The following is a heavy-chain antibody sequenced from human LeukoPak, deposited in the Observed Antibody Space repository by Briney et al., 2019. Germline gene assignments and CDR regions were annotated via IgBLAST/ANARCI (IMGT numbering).Heavy chain of an antibody. V-gene: IGHV3-11*06. CDR1: GFTFSDYY. Sequence: PGGSLRLSCAASGFTFSDYYMSWIRQAPGKGLEWVSYISSSSSYTNYADSVKGRFTISRGNAKNSLYLQMNSLRAEDTAVYYCARDRDSSSWYGGVWFDPWGQGTLVTVSS. D-gene: IGHD6-13*01. CDR3: ARDRDSSSWYGGVWFDP. J-gene: IGHJ5*02. CDR2: ISSSSSYT.